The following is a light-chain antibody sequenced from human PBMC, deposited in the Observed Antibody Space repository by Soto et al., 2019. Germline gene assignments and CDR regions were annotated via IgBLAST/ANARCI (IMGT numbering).Light chain of an antibody. CDR1: QTISRW. Sequence: DNQLTLTASTLSATVRVEVTITCRASQTISRWLAWYQQKPGRAPKLLIYDASTLESGVPSRFSGSGSETEFTLTISRLQPDDFATYFCHSRAFGQGTRLEIK. CDR2: DAS. V-gene: IGKV1-5*01. CDR3: HSRA. J-gene: IGKJ5*01.